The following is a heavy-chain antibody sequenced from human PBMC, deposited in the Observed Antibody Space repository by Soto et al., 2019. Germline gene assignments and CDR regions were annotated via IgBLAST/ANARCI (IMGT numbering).Heavy chain of an antibody. V-gene: IGHV4-34*01. CDR2: INHSGST. J-gene: IGHJ5*02. D-gene: IGHD5-12*01. CDR1: GGSFSGYY. CDR3: ARGASIVATQNWFDP. Sequence: SETLSLTCAVYGGSFSGYYWSWIRQPPGKGLEWIGEINHSGSTNYNPSLKSRVTISVDTSKNQFSLKLSSVTAADTAVYYCARGASIVATQNWFDPWGQGTLVTVSS.